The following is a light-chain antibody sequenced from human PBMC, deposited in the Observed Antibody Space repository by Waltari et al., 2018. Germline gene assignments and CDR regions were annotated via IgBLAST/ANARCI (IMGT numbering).Light chain of an antibody. CDR1: SDHNDGTNQ. CDR3: LIFHNNAVV. V-gene: IGLV5-45*01. Sequence: QALLTQPASLSAPPGASTSLTRTLLSDHNDGTNQILWYQQTQGSSPQFLPRHRSDSHIKVDSGGPSRFAGSKDASADAGILRVSGFETDDAADNCCLIFHNNAVVYGGRYRLSVL. CDR2: HRSDSHI. J-gene: IGLJ3*02.